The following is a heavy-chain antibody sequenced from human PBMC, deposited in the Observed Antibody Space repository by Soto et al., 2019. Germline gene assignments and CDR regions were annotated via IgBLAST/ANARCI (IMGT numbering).Heavy chain of an antibody. CDR2: INAGNGNT. V-gene: IGHV1-3*01. D-gene: IGHD3-10*02. CDR3: ARDQSGYGYYVDWFDP. Sequence: QGPLVQSGAEVKKPGASVKVSCKASGYIFNNHAMHWVRQAPGQRLEWMGWINAGNGNTYYSQNFKDRVTFTRDTIAPTGFRELTSLTSEDTAVYYCARDQSGYGYYVDWFDPWGQGTLVTVSS. CDR1: GYIFNNHA. J-gene: IGHJ5*02.